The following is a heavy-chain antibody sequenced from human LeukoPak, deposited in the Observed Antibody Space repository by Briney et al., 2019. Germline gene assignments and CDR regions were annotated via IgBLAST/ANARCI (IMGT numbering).Heavy chain of an antibody. CDR3: APSSMSRYNSVPGSYGYFDL. J-gene: IGHJ2*01. D-gene: IGHD1-1*01. V-gene: IGHV4-39*07. Sequence: PSETLSLTCTVSGGSISSSSYYWGWIRQPPGKGLEWIGSIYYSGSTYYNPSLKSRVTISVDTSKNQFSLKLSSVTAADTAVYYCAPSSMSRYNSVPGSYGYFDLWGRGTLVTVSS. CDR2: IYYSGST. CDR1: GGSISSSSYY.